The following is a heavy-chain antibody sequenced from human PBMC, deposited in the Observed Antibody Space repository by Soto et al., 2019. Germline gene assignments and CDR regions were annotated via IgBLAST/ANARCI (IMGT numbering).Heavy chain of an antibody. CDR1: GDSLNNHY. CDR3: ERCSMVPVDDFDF. CDR2: IYESGST. D-gene: IGHD3-10*01. Sequence: SETLSLTCSVSGDSLNNHYWTWIRQPPGKGLEWIGHIYESGSTNYSPALKSRVSMSVDTYKNLFSLKMNSVTAADTAVYYCERCSMVPVDDFDFLVQGTVVT. J-gene: IGHJ4*02. V-gene: IGHV4-59*11.